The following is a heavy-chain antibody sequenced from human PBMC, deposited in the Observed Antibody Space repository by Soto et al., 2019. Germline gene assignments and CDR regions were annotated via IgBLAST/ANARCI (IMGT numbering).Heavy chain of an antibody. V-gene: IGHV1-69*02. Sequence: QLVQSGAEVKRPGSSVKVSCKASGGDFLSYTISWVRQVPGQGPEWMGTIIPILDVAKNAQKFQGRVAXTAEKGKSPGYMEVRRLRSGDTAVYYCAQMWFGELWHGMDVWGQGTTITVSS. CDR1: GGDFLSYT. CDR3: AQMWFGELWHGMDV. D-gene: IGHD3-10*01. J-gene: IGHJ6*02. CDR2: IIPILDVA.